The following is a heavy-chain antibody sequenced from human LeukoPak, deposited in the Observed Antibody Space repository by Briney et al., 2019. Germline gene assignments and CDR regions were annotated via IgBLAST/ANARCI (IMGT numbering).Heavy chain of an antibody. CDR1: GFTFSSYA. Sequence: PGGSLRLSCAASGFTFSSYAMSWVRQAPGKGLEWVSAISGSGGSTYYADSVKGRFTISRDNSMNTLYLQMNSLRAEDTAVYYCAKGHSFMVRGVIVDYWGQGTLVTVSS. J-gene: IGHJ4*02. V-gene: IGHV3-23*01. CDR3: AKGHSFMVRGVIVDY. D-gene: IGHD3-10*01. CDR2: ISGSGGST.